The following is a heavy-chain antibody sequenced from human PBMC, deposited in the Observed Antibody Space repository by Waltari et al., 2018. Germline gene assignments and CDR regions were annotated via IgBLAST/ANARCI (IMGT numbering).Heavy chain of an antibody. J-gene: IGHJ4*02. CDR1: GGSISSSSYY. Sequence: QLQLQESGPGLVKPSETLSLTCTVSGGSISSSSYYWGWIRQPPGKGLEWIGSIYYSGSTYYNPSLKSRVTISVDTSKNQFALKLSSVTAADTAVYYCARLDYYDSCFDYWGQGTLVTVSS. CDR3: ARLDYYDSCFDY. V-gene: IGHV4-39*01. D-gene: IGHD3-22*01. CDR2: IYYSGST.